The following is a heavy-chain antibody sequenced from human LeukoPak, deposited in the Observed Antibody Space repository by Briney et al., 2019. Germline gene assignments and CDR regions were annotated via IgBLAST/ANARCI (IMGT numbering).Heavy chain of an antibody. CDR2: ISAYNGNT. CDR1: GYTFTGYY. CDR3: ARGTGDYFDY. J-gene: IGHJ4*02. Sequence: ASVKVSCKASGYTFTGYYMHWVRQAPGQGLEWMGWISAYNGNTNYAQKFQGRVTMTRDTSISTAYMELSRLRSDDTAVYYCARGTGDYFDYWGQGTLVTVSS. V-gene: IGHV1-2*02. D-gene: IGHD2-8*02.